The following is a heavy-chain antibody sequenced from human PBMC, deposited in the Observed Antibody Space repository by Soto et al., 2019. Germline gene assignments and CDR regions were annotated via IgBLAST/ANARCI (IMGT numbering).Heavy chain of an antibody. CDR3: ARGLISSGYYYESSAFDY. Sequence: QVQLVQSGAEVKKPGSSVKVSCKASGGTFSSYAISWVRQAPGQGLEWLGGIIPIFGTANYAQKFQGRVTITADESTSTAYMELSSLRSEDTAVYYCARGLISSGYYYESSAFDYWGQGTLVTVSS. V-gene: IGHV1-69*01. D-gene: IGHD3-22*01. J-gene: IGHJ4*02. CDR2: IIPIFGTA. CDR1: GGTFSSYA.